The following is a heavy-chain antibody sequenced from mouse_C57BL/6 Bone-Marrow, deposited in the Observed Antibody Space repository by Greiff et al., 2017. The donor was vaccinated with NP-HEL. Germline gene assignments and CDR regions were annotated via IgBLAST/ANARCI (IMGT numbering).Heavy chain of an antibody. V-gene: IGHV1-69*01. CDR3: ARQGITTFFDY. Sequence: VQLQQPGAELVMPGASVKLSCKASGYTFTSYWMHWVKQRPGQGLEWIGEIDPSDSYTNYNQKFKGKSTLTVDKSSSTAYMQLSSLTSEDSAVYYGARQGITTFFDYWGQGTTLTVSS. CDR2: IDPSDSYT. J-gene: IGHJ2*01. D-gene: IGHD2-4*01. CDR1: GYTFTSYW.